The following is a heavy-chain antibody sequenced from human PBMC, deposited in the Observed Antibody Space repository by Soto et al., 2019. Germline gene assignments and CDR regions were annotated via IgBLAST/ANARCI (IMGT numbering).Heavy chain of an antibody. V-gene: IGHV3-30*18. J-gene: IGHJ6*02. Sequence: PGGSLRLSCAASGFTFRSYGRHWVRQAPGKGLEWVAVISYDGSNKYYADSVKGRFTISRDNSKNTLYLQMNSLRAEDTAVYYCAKEFGVVIPDTYYYGMDVWGQGTRVTVSS. CDR1: GFTFRSYG. D-gene: IGHD3-3*01. CDR2: ISYDGSNK. CDR3: AKEFGVVIPDTYYYGMDV.